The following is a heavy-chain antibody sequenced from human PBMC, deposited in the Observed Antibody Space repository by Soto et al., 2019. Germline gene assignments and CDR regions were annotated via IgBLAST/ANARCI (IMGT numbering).Heavy chain of an antibody. CDR3: ARGVGSGSYYNQYDWFDP. CDR1: GYTFTNYG. CDR2: INVYNGNT. V-gene: IGHV1-18*01. Sequence: QVQLVQSGGEVKKPGASVKVSCKASGYTFTNYGISWVRQAPGQGLEWMGWINVYNGNTKYAQKVQGRVTMTTDTXXXPXXRELRSVRSDDSAVYYCARGVGSGSYYNQYDWFDPWGRGTLVTVSS. J-gene: IGHJ5*02. D-gene: IGHD3-10*01.